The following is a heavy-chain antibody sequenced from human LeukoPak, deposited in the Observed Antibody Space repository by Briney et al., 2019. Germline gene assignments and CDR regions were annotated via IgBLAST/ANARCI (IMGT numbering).Heavy chain of an antibody. V-gene: IGHV3-7*01. CDR1: GFTFSSYW. CDR3: ARPPLYGSGSYYFDY. CDR2: IKQDGSEK. J-gene: IGHJ4*02. D-gene: IGHD3-10*01. Sequence: GGSLRLSCAASGFTFSSYWMSWVRQAPGKGPEWVANIKQDGSEKYYVDSVKGRFTISRDNAKNSLYLQMNSLRAEDTAVYYCARPPLYGSGSYYFDYWGQGTLVTVSS.